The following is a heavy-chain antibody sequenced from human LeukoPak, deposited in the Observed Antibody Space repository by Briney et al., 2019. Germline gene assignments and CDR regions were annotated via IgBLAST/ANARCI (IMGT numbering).Heavy chain of an antibody. D-gene: IGHD6-19*01. CDR3: ARGGGVEQWLVHRYYFDY. Sequence: ASVKVSCKASGYTFTSYGISWVRQAPGQGLEWMGWISAYNGNTNYAQRLQGRVTMTTDTSTSTAYMELRSLRSDDTAVYYCARGGGVEQWLVHRYYFDYWAREPWSPSPQ. CDR1: GYTFTSYG. J-gene: IGHJ4*02. CDR2: ISAYNGNT. V-gene: IGHV1-18*01.